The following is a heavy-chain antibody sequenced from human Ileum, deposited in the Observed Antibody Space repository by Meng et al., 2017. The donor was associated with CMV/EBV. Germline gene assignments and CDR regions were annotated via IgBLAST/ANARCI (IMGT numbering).Heavy chain of an antibody. CDR3: ASLRASEAAFDI. D-gene: IGHD6-6*01. CDR1: GGSFSDYF. CDR2: INHSGST. V-gene: IGHV4-34*01. J-gene: IGHJ3*02. Sequence: SETLSLTWAVYGGSFSDYFWTWIRQPPGKGLEWIGEINHSGSTNYNPSLKSRVTISVDTSKNQFSLTLSSVTAADTAMYYCASLRASEAAFDIWGQGAVVTVSS.